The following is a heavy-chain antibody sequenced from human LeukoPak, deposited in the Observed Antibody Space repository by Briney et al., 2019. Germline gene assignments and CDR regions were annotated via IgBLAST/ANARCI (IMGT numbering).Heavy chain of an antibody. D-gene: IGHD3-3*01. J-gene: IGHJ4*02. V-gene: IGHV3-30*18. CDR2: ISSSDGNSK. Sequence: GGSLRLSCAASGFTFSSYSMNWVRQASGKGLEWVAAISSSDGNSKYYADSVKGRFTISRDNSKNTVYLQMNSLRADDTAVYYCAKWSGNRPLYYFDYWGQGTLVTVSS. CDR1: GFTFSSYS. CDR3: AKWSGNRPLYYFDY.